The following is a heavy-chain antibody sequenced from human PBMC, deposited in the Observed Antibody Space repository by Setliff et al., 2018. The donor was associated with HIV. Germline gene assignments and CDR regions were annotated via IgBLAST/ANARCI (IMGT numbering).Heavy chain of an antibody. CDR3: VGLRYYADGAWHGGDY. CDR2: IRSIAYGGTT. V-gene: IGHV3-49*04. CDR1: GFTFGDYA. D-gene: IGHD2-8*01. Sequence: GVSLRLSCTTDGFTFGDYALSWVRQAPGKGLEWVGFIRSIAYGGTTEYAASVKGRFIISRDDSKSISYLQMDSLRTEDTAVYYCVGLRYYADGAWHGGDYWGQGSLVTVSS. J-gene: IGHJ4*02.